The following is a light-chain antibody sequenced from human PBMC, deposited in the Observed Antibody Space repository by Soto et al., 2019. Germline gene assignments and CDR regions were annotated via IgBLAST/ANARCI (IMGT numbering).Light chain of an antibody. CDR1: QSVNSN. Sequence: IALTQSPGTLSLSPGGTVTLSCRASQSVNSNLAWYQQKPGQAPSLLIYHASTSATGIPASFSGSGSGTEFTLTISSLQSEDFSIFYCQQFNNWPPITFGGGTKVDI. CDR2: HAS. V-gene: IGKV3D-15*01. J-gene: IGKJ4*01. CDR3: QQFNNWPPIT.